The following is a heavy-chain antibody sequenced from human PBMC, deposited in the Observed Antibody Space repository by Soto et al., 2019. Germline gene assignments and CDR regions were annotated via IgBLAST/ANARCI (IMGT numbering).Heavy chain of an antibody. CDR3: ARNTKWSYYYGMDV. Sequence: GASLQISCKGSAYSFTSYWIGWLRQMPGKGLEWMGIIYPGDSDTRYSPSFQGQVTISADKSISTAYLQWSSLKASDTAMYYCARNTKWSYYYGMDVWGQGTTVTVSS. CDR2: IYPGDSDT. D-gene: IGHD2-15*01. V-gene: IGHV5-51*01. J-gene: IGHJ6*02. CDR1: AYSFTSYW.